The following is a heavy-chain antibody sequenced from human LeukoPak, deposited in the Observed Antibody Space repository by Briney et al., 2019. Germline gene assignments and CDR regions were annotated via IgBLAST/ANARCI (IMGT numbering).Heavy chain of an antibody. Sequence: ASVKVSCKASGGTFSSYANSWVRQAPGQGLEWMGGVIPIFGTANYAQKFQGRVTITADESTSTAYMELSSLRSEDTAVYYCARESRSSNQMGLFDYWGQGTLVTVSS. J-gene: IGHJ4*02. CDR1: GGTFSSYA. D-gene: IGHD2-2*01. V-gene: IGHV1-69*13. CDR2: VIPIFGTA. CDR3: ARESRSSNQMGLFDY.